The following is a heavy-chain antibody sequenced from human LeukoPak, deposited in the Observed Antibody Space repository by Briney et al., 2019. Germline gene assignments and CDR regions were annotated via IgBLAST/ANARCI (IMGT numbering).Heavy chain of an antibody. CDR1: GFTFSSYW. CDR2: IDTDGSVT. V-gene: IGHV3-74*01. J-gene: IGHJ4*02. D-gene: IGHD2-2*01. CDR3: ARDRYPAAREFDY. Sequence: GGSLRLSCAASGFTFSSYWMHWVCQAPGKGLVWVSRIDTDGSVTSYADSVKGRFTISRDNAKNTLYLQMNSLRAEDTAVYYCARDRYPAAREFDYWGQGTLVTVSS.